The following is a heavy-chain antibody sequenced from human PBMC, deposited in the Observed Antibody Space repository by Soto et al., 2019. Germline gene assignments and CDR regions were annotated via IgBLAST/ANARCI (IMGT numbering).Heavy chain of an antibody. J-gene: IGHJ6*02. CDR3: ARVGGQSYYGMDV. CDR2: ISAYNGNT. CDR1: GYTFTSYG. Sequence: ASVKVSCQASGYTFTSYGITWVRQAPGQGLEWMGWISAYNGNTNYAQKLQGRVTMTTDTSTSTADMELRSLRSDDAAVYYCARVGGQSYYGMDVWGQGTTVTVSS. D-gene: IGHD2-15*01. V-gene: IGHV1-18*01.